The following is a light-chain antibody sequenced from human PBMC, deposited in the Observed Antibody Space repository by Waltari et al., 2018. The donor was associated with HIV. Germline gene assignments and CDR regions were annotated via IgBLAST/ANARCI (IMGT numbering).Light chain of an antibody. CDR1: SSDVGSYNL. V-gene: IGLV2-23*01. CDR3: CSYAGSSTLEV. CDR2: EGS. Sequence: QSALTQPASVSGSPGQSITISCTGTSSDVGSYNLVSWYQQHPGKAPKLMIYEGSKLPSGVSNRVSGSKSGNTASLTSSGLQAEDEADYYCCSYAGSSTLEVFGGGTKLTVL. J-gene: IGLJ2*01.